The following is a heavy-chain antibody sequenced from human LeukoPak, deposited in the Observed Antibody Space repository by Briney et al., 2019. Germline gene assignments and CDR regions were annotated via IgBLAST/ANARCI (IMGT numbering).Heavy chain of an antibody. D-gene: IGHD3-3*02. V-gene: IGHV3-23*01. Sequence: GGSLRLSCAASGFMFNSYVMSWVRQAPGKGLEWVSAINGGGGNTYYADSVKGRFTISRDNSKNMVYLQMNSLRADDTAVYYCAKHIIYYFDYWGQGTLVTVSS. CDR3: AKHIIYYFDY. CDR1: GFMFNSYV. CDR2: INGGGGNT. J-gene: IGHJ4*02.